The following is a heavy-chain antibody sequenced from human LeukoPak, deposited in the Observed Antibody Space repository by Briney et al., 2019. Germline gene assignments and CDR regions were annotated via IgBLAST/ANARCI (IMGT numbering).Heavy chain of an antibody. CDR1: GGTFSSYA. Sequence: SVKVSCNASGGTFSSYAISWVRQAPGQGLEWMGGIIPIFGTANYAQKFQGRVTITADESTSTAYMELSSLRSEDTAVYYCARAEQSGLTDYWGQGTLVTVSS. CDR3: ARAEQSGLTDY. J-gene: IGHJ4*02. V-gene: IGHV1-69*13. D-gene: IGHD5-12*01. CDR2: IIPIFGTA.